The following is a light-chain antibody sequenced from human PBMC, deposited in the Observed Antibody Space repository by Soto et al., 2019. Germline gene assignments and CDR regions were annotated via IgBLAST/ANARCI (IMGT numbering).Light chain of an antibody. Sequence: EIVLTQSPGTLSLSPGERATLSCRASQSVSGSYLAWYQQKPGQAPRLLIYGASSRATGIPDRFSGSGSGTDFTLTISRLEAEDFAVYYCQQYGSSPRGTFGQGTKVEIK. CDR3: QQYGSSPRGT. J-gene: IGKJ1*01. CDR2: GAS. CDR1: QSVSGSY. V-gene: IGKV3-20*01.